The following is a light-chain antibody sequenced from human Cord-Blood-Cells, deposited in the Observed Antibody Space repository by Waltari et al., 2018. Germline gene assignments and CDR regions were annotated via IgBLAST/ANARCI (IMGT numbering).Light chain of an antibody. CDR3: SSYTSSSTVV. Sequence: QSALTQPASVSGSPGQSITISRTGTSSDVGGYNYVSWYQQHPGKAPKLMIDDVSNRPSGVSNRFSGSKAGNTASLSIAGLQAEDEADYYCSSYTSSSTVVFGGGTKLTVL. CDR1: SSDVGGYNY. J-gene: IGLJ2*01. CDR2: DVS. V-gene: IGLV2-14*01.